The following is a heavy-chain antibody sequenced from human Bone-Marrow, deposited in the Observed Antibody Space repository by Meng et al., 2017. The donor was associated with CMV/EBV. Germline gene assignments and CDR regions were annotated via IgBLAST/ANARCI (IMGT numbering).Heavy chain of an antibody. CDR1: GYTFTGYY. V-gene: IGHV1-2*02. Sequence: ASVKVSCKASGYTFTGYYMHWVRQAPGQGLEWMGWINPNSGGTNYAQKFQGRVTMTRDTSISTAYMELSRLRSDDTAVYYCARDMGSLGYCSSTSCYWSPGNFDYWGQGTLVTVYS. CDR3: ARDMGSLGYCSSTSCYWSPGNFDY. J-gene: IGHJ4*02. CDR2: INPNSGGT. D-gene: IGHD2-2*01.